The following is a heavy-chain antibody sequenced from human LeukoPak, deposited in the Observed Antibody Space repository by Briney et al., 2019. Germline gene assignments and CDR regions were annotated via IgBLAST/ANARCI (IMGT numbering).Heavy chain of an antibody. J-gene: IGHJ4*02. Sequence: GGSLRLSCAASGSTFSDYYMSWIRQAPGKGLEWVSYISSSGSTIYYADSVKGRFTISRDNAKNSLYLQMNSLRAEDTAVYYCARAVKIASWYFPWFDYWGQGTLVTVSS. CDR3: ARAVKIASWYFPWFDY. CDR1: GSTFSDYY. V-gene: IGHV3-11*01. D-gene: IGHD6-13*01. CDR2: ISSSGSTI.